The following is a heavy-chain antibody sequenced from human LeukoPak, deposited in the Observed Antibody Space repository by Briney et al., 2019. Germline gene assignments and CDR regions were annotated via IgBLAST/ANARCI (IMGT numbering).Heavy chain of an antibody. CDR1: GYSISSGYY. CDR3: TRGSIAYYYMDV. Sequence: SETLSLTCTVSGYSISSGYYWGWIRQPPGKGLEWIGSIYHSGSTYYNPSLKSRVTISVDTSKNQFSLKLSSVTAADTAVYYCTRGSIAYYYMDVWGKGTTVTISS. CDR2: IYHSGST. D-gene: IGHD3-22*01. J-gene: IGHJ6*03. V-gene: IGHV4-38-2*02.